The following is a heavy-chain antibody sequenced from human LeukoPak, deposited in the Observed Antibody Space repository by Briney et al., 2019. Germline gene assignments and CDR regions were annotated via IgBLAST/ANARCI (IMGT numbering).Heavy chain of an antibody. CDR1: GYTFTNYY. J-gene: IGHJ4*02. D-gene: IGHD3-22*01. V-gene: IGHV1-46*01. Sequence: ASVKVSCKASGYTFTNYYMHWVRQAPGQGLEWMGMINPSGGRTSCAQKFQGRVTMTRDTSTSTVYMEMSSLRSEDTAVYYCARESDYYDSRRRFDYWGQGTLVTVSS. CDR2: INPSGGRT. CDR3: ARESDYYDSRRRFDY.